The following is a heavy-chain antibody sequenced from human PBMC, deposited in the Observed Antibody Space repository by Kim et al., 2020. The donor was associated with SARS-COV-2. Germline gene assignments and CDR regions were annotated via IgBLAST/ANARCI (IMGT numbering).Heavy chain of an antibody. CDR3: ARGPDSSGYTIYYYYMDV. Sequence: SVKVSCKASGGTFSSYAISWVRQAPGQGLEWMGRIIPIFGIANYAQKFQGRVTITADKSTSTAYMELSSLRSEDTAVYYCARGPDSSGYTIYYYYMDVWGKGTTVTVSS. CDR2: IIPIFGIA. J-gene: IGHJ6*03. CDR1: GGTFSSYA. D-gene: IGHD3-22*01. V-gene: IGHV1-69*04.